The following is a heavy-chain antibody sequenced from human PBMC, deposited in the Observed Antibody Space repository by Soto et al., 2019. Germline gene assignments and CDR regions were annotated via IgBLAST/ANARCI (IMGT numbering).Heavy chain of an antibody. CDR2: ISGSGGTT. CDR3: AKNVWGITIFGGMDV. Sequence: EVQLLESGGGLVQPGGSLRLSCAASGFTFSSSAMSWVRQAPGKGLEWVSAISGSGGTTYYADSVKGRFTISRDNSKNTLNLQMNSLRAEDTAVYYCAKNVWGITIFGGMDVWGQGTTVTVSS. J-gene: IGHJ6*02. D-gene: IGHD3-9*01. CDR1: GFTFSSSA. V-gene: IGHV3-23*01.